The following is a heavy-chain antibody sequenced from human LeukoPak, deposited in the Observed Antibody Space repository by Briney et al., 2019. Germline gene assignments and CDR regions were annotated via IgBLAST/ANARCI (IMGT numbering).Heavy chain of an antibody. J-gene: IGHJ4*02. CDR1: GFTFSSYW. D-gene: IGHD4-17*01. CDR2: IYSGGNT. V-gene: IGHV3-53*01. CDR3: ARRAGEYSHPYDY. Sequence: AGGSLRLSCVASGFTFSSYWMSWVRQAPGKGLEWVSFIYSGGNTHYSDSVKGRFTISRDNSKNTLYLQMNSLRADGTAVYYCARRAGEYSHPYDYWGQGTLVTVSS.